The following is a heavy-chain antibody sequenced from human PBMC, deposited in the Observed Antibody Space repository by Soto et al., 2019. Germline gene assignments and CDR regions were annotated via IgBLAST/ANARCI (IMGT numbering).Heavy chain of an antibody. CDR3: ARDRAGQLVQGIFDY. D-gene: IGHD6-13*01. J-gene: IGHJ4*02. CDR1: GFTFSSYA. Sequence: HPGGSLRLSCAASGFTFSSYAMHWVRQAPGEGLEWVAVISYDGSNKYYADSVKGRFTISRDNSKNTLYLQMNSLRAEDTAVYYCARDRAGQLVQGIFDYWGQGTLVTVSS. CDR2: ISYDGSNK. V-gene: IGHV3-30-3*01.